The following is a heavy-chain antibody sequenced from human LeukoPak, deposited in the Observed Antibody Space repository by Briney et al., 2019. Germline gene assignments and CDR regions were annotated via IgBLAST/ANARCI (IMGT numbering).Heavy chain of an antibody. Sequence: GGSLRLSCVASEFDFFSYGMQWVRQAPGKGLVWVSRILSDGTTTSYADSVKGRFTISRDNAKNTLYLQMNSLRAEDTAVYYCARELPREVTLDYWDQGTPVTVSP. V-gene: IGHV3-74*01. J-gene: IGHJ4*01. D-gene: IGHD2-21*02. CDR3: ARELPREVTLDY. CDR2: ILSDGTTT. CDR1: EFDFFSYG.